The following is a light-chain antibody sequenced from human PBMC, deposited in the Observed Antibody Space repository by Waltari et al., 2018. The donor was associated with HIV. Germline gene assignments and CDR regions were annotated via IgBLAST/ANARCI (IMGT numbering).Light chain of an antibody. CDR2: GKN. V-gene: IGLV3-19*01. CDR3: NSRDSSGNHLMV. Sequence: SSELTQDPAVSVALGQTVRITCQGDSLRSYYASWYQQKPGQAPVLVIYGKNNRPSGIPDRFSGSSSGNTASLTLTGAHAEDEADYYCNSRDSSGNHLMVFGGVTKLTVL. J-gene: IGLJ2*01. CDR1: SLRSYY.